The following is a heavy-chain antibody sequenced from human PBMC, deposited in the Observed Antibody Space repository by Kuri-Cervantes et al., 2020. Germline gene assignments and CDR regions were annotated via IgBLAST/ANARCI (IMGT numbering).Heavy chain of an antibody. CDR2: SGSGGGT. D-gene: IGHD4-17*01. J-gene: IGHJ3*02. CDR1: GFTFSSYA. CDR3: ARDRLGATVTPTDAFDI. V-gene: IGHV3-23*01. Sequence: GGSLRLSCAASGFTFSSYAMRWVRQAPGKGLEWVSTSGSGGGTSYADSVKGRFTISRDNSKNTLYLQMNSLRAEDTAVYYCARDRLGATVTPTDAFDIWGQGTMVTVSS.